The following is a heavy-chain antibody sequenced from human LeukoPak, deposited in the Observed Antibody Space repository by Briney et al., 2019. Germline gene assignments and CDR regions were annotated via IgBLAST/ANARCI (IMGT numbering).Heavy chain of an antibody. CDR1: GVSFDDYY. CDR3: TRMTTGHDY. Sequence: PSETLSLTCAVPGVSFDDYYWSRVRQPPGKGLEWIGEINHSGYTNDSPSLKSRVTMSIDTSRKQSSLNLRSVTVADTAVYYCTRMTTGHDYWGQGTLVTVSS. V-gene: IGHV4-34*01. D-gene: IGHD4-17*01. CDR2: INHSGYT. J-gene: IGHJ4*02.